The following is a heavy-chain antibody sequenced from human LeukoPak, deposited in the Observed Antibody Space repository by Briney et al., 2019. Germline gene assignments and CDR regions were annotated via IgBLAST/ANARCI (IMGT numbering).Heavy chain of an antibody. CDR2: IKQDGSEK. CDR1: GFTFSSYW. D-gene: IGHD5-24*01. J-gene: IGHJ4*02. CDR3: ARDNWDGYNICDY. V-gene: IGHV3-7*03. Sequence: GSLRLSCAASGFTFSSYWMSWVCQAPGKGLEWVANIKQDGSEKYYVDSVKGRFTISRDNAKNSLYLQMNSLRAEDTAVYYCARDNWDGYNICDYWGQGTLVTVSS.